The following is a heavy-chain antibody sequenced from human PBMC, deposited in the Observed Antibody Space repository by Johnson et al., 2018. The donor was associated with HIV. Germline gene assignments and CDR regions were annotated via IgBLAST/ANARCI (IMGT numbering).Heavy chain of an antibody. V-gene: IGHV3-13*01. CDR1: GFKSDGCA. CDR3: ATRDPTHRPGVFDI. J-gene: IGHJ3*02. CDR2: IGTAGDT. D-gene: IGHD1-14*01. Sequence: VQLVESGGGLVQPGRSLRLSCAASGFKSDGCACHWVREAPTRGLEWVSAIGTAGDTYYPGSVKGRFTISRENAKNSLYLQMNSLRAEDTAVYYCATRDPTHRPGVFDIWGQGTMVTVSS.